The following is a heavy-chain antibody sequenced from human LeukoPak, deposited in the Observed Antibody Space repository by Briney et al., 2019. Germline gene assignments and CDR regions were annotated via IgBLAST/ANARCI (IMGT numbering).Heavy chain of an antibody. V-gene: IGHV3-9*01. CDR1: GFTFDDYA. J-gene: IGHJ6*02. CDR3: AKDRGRYYYYGMDI. D-gene: IGHD2-15*01. CDR2: ISWNSGSI. Sequence: GGSLRLSCAASGFTFDDYAMHWVRQAPGKGLEGVSGISWNSGSIGYADSVKGRFTISRDNAKNSLYLQMNSLRAEDTALYYCAKDRGRYYYYGMDIWGQGTTVTVSS.